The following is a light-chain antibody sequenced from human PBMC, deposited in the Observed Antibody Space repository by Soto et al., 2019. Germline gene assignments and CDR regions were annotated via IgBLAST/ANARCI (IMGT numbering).Light chain of an antibody. Sequence: EIVLTQSPGTLSLSPGERVTLSCRASQNVYINSLAWYQQKPGQTPRLLIYGASTRAAAVPDRFSGSGSGTDFALSIDGLETEDFAVYYCQQYGVSPLTFVPLTIVD. CDR3: QQYGVSPLT. CDR1: QNVYINS. V-gene: IGKV3-20*01. CDR2: GAS. J-gene: IGKJ3*01.